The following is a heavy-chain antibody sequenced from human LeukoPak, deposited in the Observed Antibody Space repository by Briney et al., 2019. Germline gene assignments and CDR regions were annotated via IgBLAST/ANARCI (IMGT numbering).Heavy chain of an antibody. CDR1: GFTFRSYG. Sequence: GGSLRLSCAASGFTFRSYGMNWVRQAPGKGLEWVSAISSSGSSTYYADSVKGRFTISRDNSKNTLYLQMNSLRAEDTAVYYCAKDYYDSSGYYWIHFFDYWGQGTLVTVSS. CDR3: AKDYYDSSGYYWIHFFDY. J-gene: IGHJ4*02. D-gene: IGHD3-22*01. CDR2: ISSSGSST. V-gene: IGHV3-23*01.